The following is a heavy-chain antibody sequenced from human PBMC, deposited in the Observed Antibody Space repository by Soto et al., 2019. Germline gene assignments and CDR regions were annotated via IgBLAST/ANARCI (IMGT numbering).Heavy chain of an antibody. CDR3: TRAYYYDSSGYYLFDY. D-gene: IGHD3-22*01. Sequence: GGSLRLSCAASGFTFSGSAMHWVRQASGKGLEWVGRIRSKANSYATAYAASVKGRFTISRGDSKNTAYLQMNSLKTEDTAVYYCTRAYYYDSSGYYLFDYWGQGTLVTVSS. V-gene: IGHV3-73*01. CDR1: GFTFSGSA. CDR2: IRSKANSYAT. J-gene: IGHJ4*02.